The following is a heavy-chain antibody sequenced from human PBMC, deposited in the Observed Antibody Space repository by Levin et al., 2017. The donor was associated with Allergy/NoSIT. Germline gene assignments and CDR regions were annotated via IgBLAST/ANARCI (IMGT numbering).Heavy chain of an antibody. Sequence: GGSLRLSCAASGFTFSSYWMSWVRQAPGKGLEWVANIKQDGSEKYYVDSVKGRFTISRDNAKNSLYLQMNSLRAEDTAVYYCARMSSSWIWTASPYYYYYMDVWGKGTTVTVSS. CDR1: GFTFSSYW. D-gene: IGHD6-13*01. V-gene: IGHV3-7*01. CDR2: IKQDGSEK. CDR3: ARMSSSWIWTASPYYYYYMDV. J-gene: IGHJ6*03.